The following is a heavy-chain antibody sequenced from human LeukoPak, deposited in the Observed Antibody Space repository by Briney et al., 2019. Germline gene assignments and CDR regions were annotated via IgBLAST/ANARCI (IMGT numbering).Heavy chain of an antibody. CDR3: ARDPGPYYDILTGYYYFDY. Sequence: QPGGSLRLSCAASGFTFSSYAMHWVRQAPGKGLEWVAVISYDGSNKYYADSVKGRFTISRDNSKNTLYLQMNSLRAEDTAVYYCARDPGPYYDILTGYYYFDYWGLGTLVTVSS. CDR1: GFTFSSYA. J-gene: IGHJ4*02. V-gene: IGHV3-30-3*01. D-gene: IGHD3-9*01. CDR2: ISYDGSNK.